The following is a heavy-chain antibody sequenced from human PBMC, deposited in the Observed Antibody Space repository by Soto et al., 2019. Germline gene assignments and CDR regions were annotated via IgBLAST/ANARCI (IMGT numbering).Heavy chain of an antibody. D-gene: IGHD2-8*02. V-gene: IGHV4-4*02. Sequence: QVQLQESGPGVVKPSGTLSLTCAVSGGSISSSNWWSWVRQPPGKGLEWIGEIYHSGSTNYNPSLKSRVTISVDKSKNQFSLKLSSVTAADTTVYYCATRTGPSWYEVVYGWFDPWGQGTLVTVSS. CDR3: ATRTGPSWYEVVYGWFDP. CDR1: GGSISSSNW. CDR2: IYHSGST. J-gene: IGHJ5*02.